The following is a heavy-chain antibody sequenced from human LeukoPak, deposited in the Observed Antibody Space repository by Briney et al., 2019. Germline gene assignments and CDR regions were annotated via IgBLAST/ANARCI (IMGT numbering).Heavy chain of an antibody. CDR1: GFTFSDYY. J-gene: IGHJ5*02. D-gene: IGHD5-12*01. CDR3: ARGHDNSGYDLPDRFDP. Sequence: GGSLRLPCAASGFTFSDYYMSWIRQAPGKGLEWVSYISNSGSTIYYADSVKGRFTISRDNAKKSMYLQMNSLRGEDTAVYYCARGHDNSGYDLPDRFDPWGQGTLVIVSS. CDR2: ISNSGSTI. V-gene: IGHV3-11*01.